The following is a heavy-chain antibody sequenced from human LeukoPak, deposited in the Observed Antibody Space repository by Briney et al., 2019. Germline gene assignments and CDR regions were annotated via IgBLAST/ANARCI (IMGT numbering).Heavy chain of an antibody. J-gene: IGHJ4*02. D-gene: IGHD5-18*01. V-gene: IGHV5-51*01. CDR1: GYRFTSYW. Sequence: GESLKISFKGSGYRFTSYWIGWVRPMPGKGLGGMGIIYPGDSDTRYSPSFQGQVTISAHKSISTAYLQWSSLKASDTAMYYCACHSGYSYGLTPKYWGQGTLVTVSS. CDR3: ACHSGYSYGLTPKY. CDR2: IYPGDSDT.